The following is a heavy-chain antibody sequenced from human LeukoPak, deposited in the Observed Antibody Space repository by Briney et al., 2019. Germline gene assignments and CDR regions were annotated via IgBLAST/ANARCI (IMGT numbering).Heavy chain of an antibody. CDR3: ARLRAYYYDSSGYYNFDF. V-gene: IGHV4-39*01. J-gene: IGHJ4*02. D-gene: IGHD3-22*01. Sequence: SETLSLTCTVSGGSIDSYYGSWIRQPPGKGLECIGRISYSGRTYYNPSLQSRVTISVDTSKNQFSLRLSSVTAADTAVYYCARLRAYYYDSSGYYNFDFWGQGTLVTVSS. CDR2: ISYSGRT. CDR1: GGSIDSYY.